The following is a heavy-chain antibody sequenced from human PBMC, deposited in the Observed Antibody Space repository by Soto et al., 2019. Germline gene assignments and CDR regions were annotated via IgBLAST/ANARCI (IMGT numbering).Heavy chain of an antibody. J-gene: IGHJ6*02. Sequence: QVQLVQSGAEVKKPGSSVKVSCKASGGTFGSYAISWVRQAPGQGLEWMGGIIPITATANYVQKVQGRVTITADESTSTASMQLSSLRSEDTAVYYCARSQGSSTSLEIYYYYYYGMDVWGQGTTVTVSS. CDR2: IIPITATA. CDR1: GGTFGSYA. D-gene: IGHD2-2*01. V-gene: IGHV1-69*01. CDR3: ARSQGSSTSLEIYYYYYYGMDV.